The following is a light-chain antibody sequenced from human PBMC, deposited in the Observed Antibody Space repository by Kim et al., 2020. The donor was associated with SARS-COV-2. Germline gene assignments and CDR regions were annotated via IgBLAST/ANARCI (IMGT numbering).Light chain of an antibody. J-gene: IGLJ2*01. CDR2: QDS. Sequence: SYELTQPPSVSVSPGQTASITCSGDKLGDKYACWYQHKPGQSPVLVIYQDSKRPSGLPERFSGSNSGNTATLTISGTQAMDEADYYCQAWDSSNVVFGGG. CDR3: QAWDSSNVV. CDR1: KLGDKY. V-gene: IGLV3-1*01.